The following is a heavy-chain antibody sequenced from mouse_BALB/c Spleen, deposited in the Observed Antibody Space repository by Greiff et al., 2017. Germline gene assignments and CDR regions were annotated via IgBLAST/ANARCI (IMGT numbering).Heavy chain of an antibody. CDR1: GFTFSSYA. CDR2: ISSGGSYT. V-gene: IGHV5-9-4*01. J-gene: IGHJ4*01. CDR3: ARDRDYAMDY. D-gene: IGHD3-3*01. Sequence: EVQVVESGGGLVKPGGSLKLSCAASGFTFSSYAMSWVRQSPEKRLEWVAEISSGGSYTYYPDTVTGRFTISRDNAKNTLYLEMSSLRSEDTAMYYCARDRDYAMDYWGQGTSVTVSS.